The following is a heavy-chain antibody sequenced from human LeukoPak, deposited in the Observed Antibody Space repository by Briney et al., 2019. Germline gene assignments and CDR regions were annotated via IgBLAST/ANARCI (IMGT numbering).Heavy chain of an antibody. Sequence: WASVKVSCKASGYTFTGYYMNWVRQAPGQGLEWMGWINPNSGSTNYAQRFQGRVTMTRDTSISAAYMELSRLRSDDTAVYYCARDRVLRYFDWTQIDYWGQGTLVTVSS. V-gene: IGHV1-2*02. CDR1: GYTFTGYY. D-gene: IGHD3-9*01. J-gene: IGHJ4*02. CDR3: ARDRVLRYFDWTQIDY. CDR2: INPNSGST.